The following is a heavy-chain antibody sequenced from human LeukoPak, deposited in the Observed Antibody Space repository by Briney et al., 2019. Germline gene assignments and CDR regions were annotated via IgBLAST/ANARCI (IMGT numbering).Heavy chain of an antibody. CDR3: AKSVMGSNSWYYFYGMDV. CDR1: GFTFDDYA. D-gene: IGHD6-19*01. V-gene: IGHV3-9*01. J-gene: IGHJ6*02. Sequence: PGGSLRLSCAASGFTFDDYAMHWVRQAPGKGLEWVSGISWKSGSKGYADSVKGRFTISRDNAKNSLYLQKNSLRGEDTALYYCAKSVMGSNSWYYFYGMDVWGQGTTVTVSS. CDR2: ISWKSGSK.